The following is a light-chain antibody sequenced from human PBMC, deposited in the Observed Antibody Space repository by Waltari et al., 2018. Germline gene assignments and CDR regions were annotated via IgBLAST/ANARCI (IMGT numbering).Light chain of an antibody. CDR3: QQYNNWPPWT. CDR2: GGS. Sequence: EIVVTQSPATLSVSPGESATLSCMASQGVSSKLAWYQQKPGQAPRLLLYGGSTRATGVPARFSGSGSGTEFTLTISSMQSEDFAVYYCQQYNNWPPWTFGQGTKVEI. J-gene: IGKJ1*01. V-gene: IGKV3-15*01. CDR1: QGVSSK.